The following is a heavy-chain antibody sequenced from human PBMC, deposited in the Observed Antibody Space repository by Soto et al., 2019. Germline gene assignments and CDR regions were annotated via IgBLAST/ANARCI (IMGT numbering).Heavy chain of an antibody. J-gene: IGHJ6*02. D-gene: IGHD1-26*01. CDR2: ISYDGSNK. CDR1: GFTFSSYG. Sequence: QVQLVESGGGVVQPGRFLRLSCAASGFTFSSYGMHWVRQAPGKGLEWVAVISYDGSNKYYADSVKGRFTISRDNSKNTLYLQMNSLRAEDTAVYYCAKGHRIVGATNGYYGMDVWGQGTTVTVSS. V-gene: IGHV3-30*18. CDR3: AKGHRIVGATNGYYGMDV.